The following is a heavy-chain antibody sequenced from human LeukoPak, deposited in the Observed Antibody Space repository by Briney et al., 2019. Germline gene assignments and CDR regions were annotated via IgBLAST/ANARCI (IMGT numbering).Heavy chain of an antibody. CDR1: GGSFSGYY. CDR2: INHSGST. J-gene: IGHJ4*02. CDR3: ARASSGDSYGAFDY. D-gene: IGHD5-18*01. V-gene: IGHV4-34*01. Sequence: NPSETLSLTCAVYGGSFSGYYWSWIRQPPGKGLEWIGEINHSGSTNYNPSLKSRVTISVDTSKNQFSLKLSSVTAADTAVYYCARASSGDSYGAFDYWGQGTLVTVSS.